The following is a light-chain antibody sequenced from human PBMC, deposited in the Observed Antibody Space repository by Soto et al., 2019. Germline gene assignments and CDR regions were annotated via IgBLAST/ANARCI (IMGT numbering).Light chain of an antibody. J-gene: IGLJ2*01. CDR1: GGHSSYA. V-gene: IGLV4-69*01. CDR2: LNSDGSH. CDR3: QTGGTGVV. Sequence: QLVLTQSPSASASLGASVKLTCTLSGGHSSYAIAWHQQQPEKGPRYLMKLNSDGSHSKGDGIPDRFSVSSSGAERYLTISSLQSEDEADYYCQTGGTGVVFGGGTKLTVL.